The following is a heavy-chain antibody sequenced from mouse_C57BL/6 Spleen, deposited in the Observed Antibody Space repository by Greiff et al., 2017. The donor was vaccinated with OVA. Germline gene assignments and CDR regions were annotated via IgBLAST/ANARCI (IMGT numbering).Heavy chain of an antibody. CDR2: IDPETGGT. V-gene: IGHV1-15*01. CDR3: TRGEDYGSSSYYFGY. J-gene: IGHJ2*01. CDR1: GSTFTDYE. D-gene: IGHD1-1*01. Sequence: QVQLQQSGAALVRPGASVTLSCQASGSTFTDYEMHWVKQTPVHGLEWIGAIDPETGGTAYNQKFKGKAILTADKSSSTAYMELRSLTSEDSAVYYCTRGEDYGSSSYYFGYWGQGTTLTVSS.